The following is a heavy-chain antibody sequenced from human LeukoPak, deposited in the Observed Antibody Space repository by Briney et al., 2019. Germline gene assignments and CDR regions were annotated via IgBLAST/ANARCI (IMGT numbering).Heavy chain of an antibody. CDR2: INPSGGST. V-gene: IGHV1-46*01. J-gene: IGHJ4*02. CDR1: GYTFTSYY. Sequence: ASVKVSCKASGYTFTSYYMHWVRQAPGQGLEWMGIINPSGGSTSYAQKLQGRVTITADKSTSTAYMELSSLRSEDTAVYYCARDRRGYDSSGYPDYWGQGTLVTVSS. D-gene: IGHD3-22*01. CDR3: ARDRRGYDSSGYPDY.